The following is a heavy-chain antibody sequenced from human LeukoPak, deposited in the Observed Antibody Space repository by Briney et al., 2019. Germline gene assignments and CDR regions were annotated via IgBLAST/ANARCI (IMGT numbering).Heavy chain of an antibody. V-gene: IGHV3-53*01. CDR1: GLTVSINY. CDR3: ARDQFAFGLFDY. D-gene: IGHD3/OR15-3a*01. J-gene: IGHJ4*02. Sequence: GGSLTLSCAASGLTVSINYMSWVGQAPGKELEWVSVMYSGSSKYYADSVKGRFTISRDSSKKKLYLQMNNLRADDTAVYYCARDQFAFGLFDYWGQGTLVTVSS. CDR2: MYSGSSK.